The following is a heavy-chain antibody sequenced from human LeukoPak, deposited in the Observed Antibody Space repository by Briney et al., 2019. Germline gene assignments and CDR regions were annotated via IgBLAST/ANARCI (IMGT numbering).Heavy chain of an antibody. D-gene: IGHD2-21*02. V-gene: IGHV3-7*01. CDR3: ARDYTATGAMDV. CDR2: IKQDGTVQ. CDR1: GFALSAYW. J-gene: IGHJ6*02. Sequence: GSLRLSCAASGFALSAYWMNWVRQAPGKGLQWLANIKQDGTVQHYVDSVKGRFTISRDNAKSSLFLQMNSLRAEDTALYYCARDYTATGAMDVWGQGTTVTVS.